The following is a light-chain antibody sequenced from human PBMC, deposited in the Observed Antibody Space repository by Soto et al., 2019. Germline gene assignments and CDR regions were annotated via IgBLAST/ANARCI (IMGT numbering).Light chain of an antibody. CDR2: GAS. CDR1: QSVSFTY. V-gene: IGKV3-20*01. CDR3: QQYGSSPPIT. J-gene: IGKJ5*01. Sequence: EIVLSQSPGTLSLSPEERATLSCRASQSVSFTYLAWYQQKPGQAPRLLIYGASSRATGIPDRFSGSGSGTDFTLTISRLEPEDFAVYYCQQYGSSPPITFGQVTRLAI.